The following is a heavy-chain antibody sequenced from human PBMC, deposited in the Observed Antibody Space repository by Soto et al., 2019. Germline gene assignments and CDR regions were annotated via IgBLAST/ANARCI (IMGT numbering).Heavy chain of an antibody. CDR1: GFTFSSYW. CDR3: ARVPIAAVADYYYYGMDV. CDR2: INSDGSST. J-gene: IGHJ6*02. Sequence: EVQLVESGGGLVQPGGSLRLSCAASGFTFSSYWMHWVRQAPGKGLVWVSRINSDGSSTSYADSVKGRFTISRDNAKNTLYLQMNSLRAEDTAVYYWARVPIAAVADYYYYGMDVWGQGTTVTVSS. V-gene: IGHV3-74*01. D-gene: IGHD6-13*01.